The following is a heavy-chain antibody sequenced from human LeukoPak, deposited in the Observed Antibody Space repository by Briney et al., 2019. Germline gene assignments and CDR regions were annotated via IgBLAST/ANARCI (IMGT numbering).Heavy chain of an antibody. Sequence: GGSLRLSFAAYGYTVSSNYMSWVRRAPGKGLEWVSVIYSGGSTYYADSVKGRFTISRDNSKNTLYLQMNSLRAEDTAVYYCARALPDYYYDSSGYYQYYFDYWGQGTLVTVSS. CDR1: GYTVSSNY. CDR3: ARALPDYYYDSSGYYQYYFDY. CDR2: IYSGGST. D-gene: IGHD3-22*01. J-gene: IGHJ4*02. V-gene: IGHV3-53*01.